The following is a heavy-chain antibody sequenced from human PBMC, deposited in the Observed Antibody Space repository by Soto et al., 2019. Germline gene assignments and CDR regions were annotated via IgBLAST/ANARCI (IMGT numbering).Heavy chain of an antibody. CDR3: ARGPRSAYYQDH. CDR2: IYYTGNT. D-gene: IGHD3-3*01. Sequence: SETLSLTCTVSGGSVSSGSYYWSWIRQHPGRGLEWIGYIYYTGNTYYNPSLKSRLAISVDTSKNQFSLKLTSVTAADTAVYYCARGPRSAYYQDHGGQGTLVTVSS. CDR1: GGSVSSGSYY. J-gene: IGHJ4*02. V-gene: IGHV4-31*03.